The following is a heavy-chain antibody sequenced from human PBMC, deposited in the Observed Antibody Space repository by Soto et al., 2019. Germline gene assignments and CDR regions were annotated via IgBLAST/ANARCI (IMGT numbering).Heavy chain of an antibody. D-gene: IGHD3-9*01. CDR2: INAGNGNT. CDR3: ARYKLRYFYWLLYPFDY. CDR1: GCTFTSYA. V-gene: IGHV1-3*01. J-gene: IGHJ4*02. Sequence: ASVKVSCKASGCTFTSYAMHWVRQAPGQRLEWMGWINAGNGNTKYSQKFQGRVTITRDTSASTAYMELSSLRSEDTAVYYCARYKLRYFYWLLYPFDYWGQGTLVTVSS.